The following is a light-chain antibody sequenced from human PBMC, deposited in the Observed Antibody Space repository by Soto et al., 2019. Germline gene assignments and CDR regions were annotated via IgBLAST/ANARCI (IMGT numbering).Light chain of an antibody. CDR2: DNN. CDR1: SSNIGNNY. Sequence: QSVLTQPPSVSAAPGQKVTISCSGSSSNIGNNYVSWYQQLPGTAPKLLIYDNNKRPSGIPDRFSGSKSGTSATLGITGLQKGDYADYYCGTCDSSHSVVFGGGTKLTVL. CDR3: GTCDSSHSVV. V-gene: IGLV1-51*01. J-gene: IGLJ2*01.